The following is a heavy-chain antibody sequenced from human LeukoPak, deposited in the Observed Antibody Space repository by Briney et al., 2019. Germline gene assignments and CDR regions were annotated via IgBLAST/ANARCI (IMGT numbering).Heavy chain of an antibody. J-gene: IGHJ6*02. V-gene: IGHV3-13*04. CDR3: ARDHRRNRGYCTNGVCYSEYYYGMDV. Sequence: GGSLRLSCAASGFSFSSYDMHWVRQPIGRGLEWVSGIGSAGDTYYPGSVKGRFTISRENAKNSLYLQMNSLRAEDTAVYYCARDHRRNRGYCTNGVCYSEYYYGMDVWGQGTTVTVSS. CDR2: IGSAGDT. D-gene: IGHD2-8*01. CDR1: GFSFSSYD.